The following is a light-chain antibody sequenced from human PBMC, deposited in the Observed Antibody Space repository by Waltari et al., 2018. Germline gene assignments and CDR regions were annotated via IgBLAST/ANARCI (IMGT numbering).Light chain of an antibody. CDR2: AAS. V-gene: IGKV1-39*01. J-gene: IGKJ2*01. CDR3: QQSYSTPYT. Sequence: DIQMTQSPSSLSASVGDRVTITCRESQSISSYLNWYQQKPGKAPKLLIYAASSLQSGVPSRFSGSGSGTDFTLTISSLQPEDFATYYCQQSYSTPYTFGQGTKLEIK. CDR1: QSISSY.